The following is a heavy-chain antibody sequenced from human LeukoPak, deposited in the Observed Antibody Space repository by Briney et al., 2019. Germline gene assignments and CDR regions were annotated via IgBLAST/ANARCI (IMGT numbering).Heavy chain of an antibody. V-gene: IGHV1-18*01. Sequence: GASVKVSCKASGYTFTSYGISWVRQAPGQGLEWMGWISAYNGNTNYAQKLQGRVTMTTDTSTSTAYMELRSLRSDDTAVYYCARVKYYYDSSGYYHTSSGYFDYWGQGTLVTVS. D-gene: IGHD3-22*01. J-gene: IGHJ4*02. CDR1: GYTFTSYG. CDR2: ISAYNGNT. CDR3: ARVKYYYDSSGYYHTSSGYFDY.